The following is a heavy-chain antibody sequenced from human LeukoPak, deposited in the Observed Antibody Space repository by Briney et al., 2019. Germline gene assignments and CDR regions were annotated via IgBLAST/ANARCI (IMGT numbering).Heavy chain of an antibody. D-gene: IGHD1-26*01. CDR1: GFTFSSYA. V-gene: IGHV3-30*04. CDR3: ARESPDPFSGSYSQFDY. CDR2: ISYDGSNK. Sequence: GGSLRLSCAASGFTFSSYAMHWVRQAPGKGLEWVAVISYDGSNKYYADSVKGRFTISRDNAKNSLYLQMNSLRAEDTAVYYCARESPDPFSGSYSQFDYWGQGTLVTVSS. J-gene: IGHJ4*02.